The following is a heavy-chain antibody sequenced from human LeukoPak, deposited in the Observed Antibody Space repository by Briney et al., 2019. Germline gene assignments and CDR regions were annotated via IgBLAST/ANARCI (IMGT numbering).Heavy chain of an antibody. CDR3: ARGKYSGFDL. J-gene: IGHJ3*01. V-gene: IGHV6-1*01. Sequence: SQTLSLTCAISGDSVSTKSVAWNWIRQSPSRGLEWLGRTYYRSKWNNDYAVSVKSRITINPDTSKNQFSLQLNSVTPDETALYYCARGKYSGFDLWGQGTMVTVSS. CDR2: TYYRSKWNN. CDR1: GDSVSTKSVA. D-gene: IGHD2-15*01.